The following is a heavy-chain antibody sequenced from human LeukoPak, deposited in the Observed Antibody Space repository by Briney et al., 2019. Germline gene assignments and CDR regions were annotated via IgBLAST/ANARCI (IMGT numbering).Heavy chain of an antibody. Sequence: PSETLSLTCAVYGGSFSGYYWSWIRQPPGKGLEWIGEINHSGSTNYNPSLKSRVTISVDTSKNQFSLKPSSVTAADTAVYYCARDHPVDVWGKGTTVTVSS. CDR3: ARDHPVDV. J-gene: IGHJ6*04. CDR2: INHSGST. V-gene: IGHV4-34*01. CDR1: GGSFSGYY.